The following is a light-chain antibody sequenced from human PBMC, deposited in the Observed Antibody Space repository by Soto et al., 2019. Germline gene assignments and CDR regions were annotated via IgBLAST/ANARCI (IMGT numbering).Light chain of an antibody. CDR1: QGIGSA. Sequence: AIQLTQSPSSLSASVGDRVSITCRASQGIGSALAWYQLKPGAAPALLIYDASTLESGVPSRFSGSRSGADFTLTISSLQPEDFATYYCQQSYSTPPHFGGGTKVDNK. J-gene: IGKJ4*01. V-gene: IGKV1-13*02. CDR2: DAS. CDR3: QQSYSTPPH.